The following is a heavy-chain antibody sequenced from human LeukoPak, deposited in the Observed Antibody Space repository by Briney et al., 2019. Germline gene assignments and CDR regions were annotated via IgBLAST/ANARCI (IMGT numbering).Heavy chain of an antibody. CDR1: GFTFSSYS. CDR2: ITASGTAM. CDR3: AKKAQYNGNYPLDY. D-gene: IGHD1-26*01. Sequence: GGSLRLSCAASGFTFSSYSMNWVRQAPGKGLEWVSHITASGTAMFYADSAKGRFTISRDNSKNTLYLQMNSLRAEDTALYFCAKKAQYNGNYPLDYWGQGTLVTVSS. V-gene: IGHV3-23*01. J-gene: IGHJ4*02.